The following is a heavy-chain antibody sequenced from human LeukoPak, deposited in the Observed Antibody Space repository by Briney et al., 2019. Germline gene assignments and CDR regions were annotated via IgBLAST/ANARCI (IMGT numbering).Heavy chain of an antibody. CDR1: GYTFTGYY. J-gene: IGHJ4*02. Sequence: GASVKVSFKASGYTFTGYYMHWVRQAPGQGLEWMGWINPNSGGTNYAQKFQGRVTMTRDTSISTAYMELSRLRSDDTAVYYCARSLAYCGGDCYSDYWGQGTLVTVSS. CDR2: INPNSGGT. CDR3: ARSLAYCGGDCYSDY. D-gene: IGHD2-21*02. V-gene: IGHV1-2*02.